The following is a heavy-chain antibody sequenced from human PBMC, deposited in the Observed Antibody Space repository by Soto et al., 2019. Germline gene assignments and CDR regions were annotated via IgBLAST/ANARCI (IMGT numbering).Heavy chain of an antibody. D-gene: IGHD6-19*01. V-gene: IGHV1-3*04. J-gene: IGHJ4*02. CDR2: INTGNGDT. Sequence: QVQLVQSGAEVKKPGASVKVSCKASGYTFTTYAMHWVRQAPGQRLEWMGWINTGNGDTRYLQNFQDRVTLTSDTSTSTAYMELSSLRSEDTAVYYCVAVDYGDYWGQGTLVTVSS. CDR1: GYTFTTYA. CDR3: VAVDYGDY.